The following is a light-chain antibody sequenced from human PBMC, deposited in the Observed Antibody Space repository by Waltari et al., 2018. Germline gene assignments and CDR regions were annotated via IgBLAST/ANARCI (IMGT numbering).Light chain of an antibody. CDR2: DAS. CDR3: QQYNRFSP. CDR1: EAINKW. J-gene: IGKJ1*01. Sequence: DTQLSQFPSTFAASVGDRVTITCRAREAINKWLAWYQQKPGKAPKDLIYDASTLQSGVQSRFSGSGSGTEFTLTIDSLQPDDFATYYCQQYNRFSPFGQGTNVEVK. V-gene: IGKV1-5*01.